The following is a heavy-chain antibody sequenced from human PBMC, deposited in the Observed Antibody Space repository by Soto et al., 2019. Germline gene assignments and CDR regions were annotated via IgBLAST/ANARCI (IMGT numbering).Heavy chain of an antibody. J-gene: IGHJ4*02. Sequence: EVQLVESGGGLVKPGGSLRLSCAASGFTFSSYSMNWVRQAPGKGLEWVSSISSSSYIYYADSVKGRFTISRDNAKNSLYLQMNSLRAEDTAVYYCARRTVDYGDPFGFDYWGQGTLVTVSS. CDR2: ISSSSYI. CDR1: GFTFSSYS. D-gene: IGHD4-17*01. CDR3: ARRTVDYGDPFGFDY. V-gene: IGHV3-21*01.